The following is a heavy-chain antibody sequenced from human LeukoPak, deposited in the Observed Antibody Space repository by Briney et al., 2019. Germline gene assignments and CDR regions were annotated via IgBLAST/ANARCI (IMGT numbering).Heavy chain of an antibody. V-gene: IGHV1-18*01. CDR1: GYTFNWYG. Sequence: ASLKVSCKASGYTFNWYGISWVRQAPEQGPEWMGWINTNNGDTNYVQKLQGRVTMTTDASTSTAYMELRSLRSDDTAVYYCARWVASPRFFDSWGQGTLVTVSS. J-gene: IGHJ4*02. CDR2: INTNNGDT. CDR3: ARWVASPRFFDS. D-gene: IGHD5-12*01.